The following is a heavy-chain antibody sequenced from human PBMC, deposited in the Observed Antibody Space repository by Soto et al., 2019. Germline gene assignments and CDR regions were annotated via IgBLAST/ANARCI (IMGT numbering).Heavy chain of an antibody. V-gene: IGHV3-7*05. CDR1: GFTFDGYR. CDR2: IKRDGSEK. Sequence: PGGSLRLSCAASGFTFDGYRMHWVRQAPGKGLEWVAIIKRDGSEKYYVDSVEGRFTISRDNAKNSLYLQMNSLRAEDTAVYYCARGPDYWGQGTLVTVSS. J-gene: IGHJ4*02. CDR3: ARGPDY.